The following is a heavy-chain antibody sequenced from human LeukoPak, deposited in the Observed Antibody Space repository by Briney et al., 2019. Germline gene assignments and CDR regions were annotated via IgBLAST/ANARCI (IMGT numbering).Heavy chain of an antibody. V-gene: IGHV1-8*01. CDR3: ARLKTGIGYYFDY. D-gene: IGHD1-1*01. CDR2: MNSNSANT. CDR1: GYTFTSYD. J-gene: IGHJ4*02. Sequence: GSVKVSCKASGYTFTSYDINWVRQAPGQGLEWMGWMNSNSANTGYAQKFQGRVTMTRNTSISTAYMELNSLRAEDTALYYCARLKTGIGYYFDYWGQGTLVTVSS.